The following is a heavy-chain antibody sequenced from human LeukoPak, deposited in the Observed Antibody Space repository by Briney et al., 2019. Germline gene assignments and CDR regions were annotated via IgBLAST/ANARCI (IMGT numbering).Heavy chain of an antibody. D-gene: IGHD5-12*01. CDR2: ISPRSDYI. Sequence: GGSLRLSCAASGFTFSTYSMNWVRQAPGKGLEWVSSISPRSDYIYPANPLQGRFTISRDNAKNSLHLQMNSLRAEDTAVYYCTRDRSGYSAGFDYWGQKTLV. V-gene: IGHV3-21*01. CDR3: TRDRSGYSAGFDY. CDR1: GFTFSTYS. J-gene: IGHJ4*02.